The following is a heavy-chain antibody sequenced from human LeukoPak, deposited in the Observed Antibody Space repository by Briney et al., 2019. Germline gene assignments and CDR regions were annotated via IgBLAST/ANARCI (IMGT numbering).Heavy chain of an antibody. J-gene: IGHJ4*02. Sequence: GGSLRLSCAASGFTFSSYGMHWVRQAPGKGLEWVAVIWYDGSDKYLADSVKGRFTISRDNSKNTLYLQMNSLRAEDTAVYYCARDGVRSGYHEGPDYWGQGTLVTVSS. CDR2: IWYDGSDK. D-gene: IGHD3-22*01. CDR3: ARDGVRSGYHEGPDY. CDR1: GFTFSSYG. V-gene: IGHV3-33*01.